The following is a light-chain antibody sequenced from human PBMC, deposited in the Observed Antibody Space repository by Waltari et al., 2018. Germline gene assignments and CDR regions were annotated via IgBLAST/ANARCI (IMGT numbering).Light chain of an antibody. V-gene: IGKV3-15*01. CDR1: QNVDSN. J-gene: IGKJ2*01. CDR2: GAS. Sequence: EIVMTQSPATLSVSPGERATLSCRASQNVDSNLAWYQPKPGQAPRPLIYGASTRAPDIPARCSGSGSGTEFTLTISSLQSEDFAIYYCQQYNNWPPEDTFGRGTKLEI. CDR3: QQYNNWPPEDT.